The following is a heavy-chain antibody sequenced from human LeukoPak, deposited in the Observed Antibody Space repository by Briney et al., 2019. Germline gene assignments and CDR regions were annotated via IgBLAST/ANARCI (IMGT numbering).Heavy chain of an antibody. CDR1: GGSISSYY. Sequence: PSETLSLTCTVSGGSISSYYWSWIRQPPGKGLEWIGYIYYSGSTNYNPSLKSRVTISVDTSKNQFSLKLSSVTAADTAVYYCARVKGYSNLALDYWGQGTLVTASS. D-gene: IGHD4-11*01. CDR3: ARVKGYSNLALDY. V-gene: IGHV4-59*01. CDR2: IYYSGST. J-gene: IGHJ4*02.